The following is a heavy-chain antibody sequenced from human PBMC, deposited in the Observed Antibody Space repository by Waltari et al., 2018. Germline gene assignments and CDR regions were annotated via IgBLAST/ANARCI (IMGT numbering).Heavy chain of an antibody. CDR1: GFTFRRYR. D-gene: IGHD4-17*01. Sequence: QVQLVESGGGVVQPGGSLRLSCAASGFTFRRYRLPWLRPAPGKGREWGAFIRYDGSNKYYADSVKGRFTISRDNSKNTLYLKMNSLRAEDTAGYYCAKDRQIDYGDYYDYWGQGTLVTVSS. CDR2: IRYDGSNK. V-gene: IGHV3-30*02. J-gene: IGHJ4*02. CDR3: AKDRQIDYGDYYDY.